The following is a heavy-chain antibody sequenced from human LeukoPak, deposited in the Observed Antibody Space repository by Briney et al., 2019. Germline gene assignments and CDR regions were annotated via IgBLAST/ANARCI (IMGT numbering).Heavy chain of an antibody. D-gene: IGHD6-6*01. V-gene: IGHV1-69*13. CDR3: SRGPANVEYSSSAGPFDY. CDR1: GGTFSNYA. Sequence: ASVKVSCKAPGGTFSNYALSWVRQAPGQGLEWMGGIIPIFGTAIYAQMFQGRVTITADQSTRTAYMELSSLRSGDTAVYYRSRGPANVEYSSSAGPFDYWGQGTLVTVSS. CDR2: IIPIFGTA. J-gene: IGHJ4*02.